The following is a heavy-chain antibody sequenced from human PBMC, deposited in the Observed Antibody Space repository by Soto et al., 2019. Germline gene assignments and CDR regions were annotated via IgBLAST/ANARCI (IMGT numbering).Heavy chain of an antibody. CDR2: NYYSGIT. CDR1: GGSISSGGYY. J-gene: IGHJ6*02. V-gene: IGHV4-31*03. CDR3: ARGSSIAGLYYGMDV. D-gene: IGHD6-6*01. Sequence: QVQLQESGPGLVKPSQTLSLTCSLSGGSISSGGYYWTWIRQHPGKGLEWIGYNYYSGITYYNPSLKSRVTISLDTSKNQFSLKLSSVTAADTAVYYCARGSSIAGLYYGMDVWGQGTTVTVSS.